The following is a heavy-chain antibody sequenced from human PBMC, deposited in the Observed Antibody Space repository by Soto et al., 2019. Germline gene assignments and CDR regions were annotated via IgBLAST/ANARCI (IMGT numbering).Heavy chain of an antibody. CDR3: TTDLMVRGVILIDY. Sequence: LRLYCAASGFTFSNAWMSWVRQAPGKGLEWVGRIKSKTDGGTTDYAAPVKGRFTISRDDSKNTLYLQMNSLKTEDTAVYYCTTDLMVRGVILIDYWGQGTLVTVSS. CDR1: GFTFSNAW. J-gene: IGHJ4*02. D-gene: IGHD3-10*01. CDR2: IKSKTDGGTT. V-gene: IGHV3-15*01.